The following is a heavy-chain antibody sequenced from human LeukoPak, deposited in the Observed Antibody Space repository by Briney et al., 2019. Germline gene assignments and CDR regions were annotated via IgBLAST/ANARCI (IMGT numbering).Heavy chain of an antibody. Sequence: ASVKVSCKASGYTFTSYYMHWVRHAPGQGLEWMGIINPSGGSTSYAQKFQGRVTMTRDTSTSTVYMELSSLRSEDTAVYYCARESPREIPFDYWGQGTLVTVSS. CDR1: GYTFTSYY. CDR3: ARESPREIPFDY. J-gene: IGHJ4*02. CDR2: INPSGGST. V-gene: IGHV1-46*01.